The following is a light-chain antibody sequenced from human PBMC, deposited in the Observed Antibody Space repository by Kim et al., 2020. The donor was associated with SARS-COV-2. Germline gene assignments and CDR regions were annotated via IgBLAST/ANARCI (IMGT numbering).Light chain of an antibody. CDR1: ALPKQY. J-gene: IGLJ3*02. Sequence: SYELTQPPSVSVSPGQTATITCSGDALPKQYAYWFQQKPGQAPVLVIYEDTQRPSGIPERFSGSTSGTIVTLTISRVRAEDEADYYCQSADSSDTFWVFGGGTQLTVL. V-gene: IGLV3-25*03. CDR2: EDT. CDR3: QSADSSDTFWV.